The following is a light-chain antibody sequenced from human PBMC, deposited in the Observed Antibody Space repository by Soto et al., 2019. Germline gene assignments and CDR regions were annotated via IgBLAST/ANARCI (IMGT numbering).Light chain of an antibody. J-gene: IGLJ1*01. CDR3: LSHSGSSNV. CDR1: SSDVGGYNY. CDR2: DVS. Sequence: QSALTQPRSVSGSPGQSVTISCTGTSSDVGGYNYVSWYQQHPGKAPKLMIYDVSKRPSGVPDRFSGSKSGNTASLTISGLQAEDEADYYCLSHSGSSNVLGTGTKVTVL. V-gene: IGLV2-11*01.